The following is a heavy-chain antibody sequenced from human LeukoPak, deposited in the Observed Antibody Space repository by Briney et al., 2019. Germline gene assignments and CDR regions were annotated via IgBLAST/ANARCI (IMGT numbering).Heavy chain of an antibody. CDR1: GFTFSSYS. CDR3: AKDLRSIAARTFDY. CDR2: ISSSSSYI. J-gene: IGHJ4*02. Sequence: PGGSLRLSCAASGFTFSSYSMNWVRQAPGKVLEWVSSISSSSSYIYYADSVKGRFTISRDNAKNSLYLQMNSLRAEDTAVYYCAKDLRSIAARTFDYWGQGTLVTVSS. D-gene: IGHD6-6*01. V-gene: IGHV3-21*04.